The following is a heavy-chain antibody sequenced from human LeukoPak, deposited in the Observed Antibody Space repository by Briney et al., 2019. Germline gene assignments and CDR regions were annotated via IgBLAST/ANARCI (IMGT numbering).Heavy chain of an antibody. CDR2: IFHDGTT. J-gene: IGHJ4*02. CDR3: ARTIDDFRSGYYLALGY. D-gene: IGHD3-3*01. Sequence: SETLSLTCSVSGYSISSGYHWGWIRQPPGKGLEWIGTIFHDGTTYYNPSLKSRVTISVEKSKNQFSLRLNFVTAADTAVYYCARTIDDFRSGYYLALGYWGQGTLATVSS. CDR1: GYSISSGYH. V-gene: IGHV4-38-2*01.